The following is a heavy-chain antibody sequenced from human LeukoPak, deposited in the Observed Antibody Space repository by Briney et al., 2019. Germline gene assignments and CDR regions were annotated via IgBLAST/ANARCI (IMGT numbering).Heavy chain of an antibody. V-gene: IGHV4-59*01. CDR1: GGSISSYY. CDR2: IYYSGST. Sequence: PSETLSLTCTVSGGSISSYYWSWIRQPPGKRLEWIGYIYYSGSTNYNPSLKSRVTISVDTSKNQFSLKLSSVTAADTAVYYCARVSGSSGFFDYWGQGTLVTVSS. J-gene: IGHJ4*02. D-gene: IGHD6-6*01. CDR3: ARVSGSSGFFDY.